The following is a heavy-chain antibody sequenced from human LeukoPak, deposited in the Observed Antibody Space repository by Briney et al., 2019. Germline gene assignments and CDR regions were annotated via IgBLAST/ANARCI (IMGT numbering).Heavy chain of an antibody. Sequence: SVKVSCKASGGTFISYAISWVRQAPGQGLEWMGGIIPIFGTANYAQKFQGRVTITTDESTSTAYTELSSLRSEDMAVYYCARAPVLRYFDWLQKGSYFDYWGQGTLVTVSS. CDR1: GGTFISYA. CDR2: IIPIFGTA. D-gene: IGHD3-9*01. V-gene: IGHV1-69*05. J-gene: IGHJ4*02. CDR3: ARAPVLRYFDWLQKGSYFDY.